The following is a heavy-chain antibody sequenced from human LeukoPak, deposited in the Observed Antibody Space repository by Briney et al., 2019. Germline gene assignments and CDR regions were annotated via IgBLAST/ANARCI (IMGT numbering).Heavy chain of an antibody. J-gene: IGHJ6*03. V-gene: IGHV4-39*01. CDR1: GGSISSSSYY. Sequence: SETLSLTCTVSGGSISSSSYYWGWIRQPPGKGLEWIGSISYSGTTYYNPSLKSRVTISVDTSKNQFSLKLSSVTAADTAVYYCARLYSSTWYAYMGVWGKGTTVTVSS. D-gene: IGHD6-13*01. CDR2: ISYSGTT. CDR3: ARLYSSTWYAYMGV.